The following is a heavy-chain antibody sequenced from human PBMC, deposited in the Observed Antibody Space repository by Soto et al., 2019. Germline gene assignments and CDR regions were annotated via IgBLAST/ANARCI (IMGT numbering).Heavy chain of an antibody. CDR1: CGSINSGAYH. V-gene: IGHV4-31*03. CDR3: ARMSATGTRWFDP. CDR2: ISYRGTT. D-gene: IGHD1-1*01. Sequence: SETLSLTCTVSCGSINSGAYHWSWVRQHPGKGLEWIGAISYRGTTYSNPSLQSRMTMSVDPSKTQLSLKLSSVTAADTAVYYGARMSATGTRWFDPWGPGPLVTVSS. J-gene: IGHJ5*02.